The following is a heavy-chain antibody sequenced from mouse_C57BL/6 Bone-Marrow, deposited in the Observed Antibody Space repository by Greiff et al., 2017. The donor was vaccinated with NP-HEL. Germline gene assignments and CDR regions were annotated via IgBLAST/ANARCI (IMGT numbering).Heavy chain of an antibody. J-gene: IGHJ4*01. D-gene: IGHD1-1*01. V-gene: IGHV1-39*01. CDR1: GYSFTDYN. CDR2: INPNYGTT. Sequence: VHLKQSGPELVKPGASVKISCKASGYSFTDYNMNWVKQSNGKSLEWIGVINPNYGTTSYNQKFKGKATLTVDQSSSTAYMQLNSLTSEDSAVYYCARRAGSRCYYAMDYWGQGTSVTVSS. CDR3: ARRAGSRCYYAMDY.